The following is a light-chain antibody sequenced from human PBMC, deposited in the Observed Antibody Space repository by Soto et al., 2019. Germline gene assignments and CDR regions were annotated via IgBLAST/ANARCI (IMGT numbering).Light chain of an antibody. CDR3: QHYSNWQTWT. Sequence: EIVLTQSPATLSLSPGERATLSCRASQSVSSYLAWYQQKPGQAPRLLIYGASTRAIDIPARFSGSGSETEFTLTISSLQSEDFAVYYCQHYSNWQTWTFGQGTRVEIK. CDR1: QSVSSY. CDR2: GAS. J-gene: IGKJ1*01. V-gene: IGKV3-15*01.